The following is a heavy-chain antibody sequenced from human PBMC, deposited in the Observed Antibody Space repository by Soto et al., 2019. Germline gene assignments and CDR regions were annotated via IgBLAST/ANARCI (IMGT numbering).Heavy chain of an antibody. CDR1: GGSITTSSHY. J-gene: IGHJ4*02. CDR3: ARSSITPRLFMYPFDY. CDR2: IYYDGNT. D-gene: IGHD6-6*01. V-gene: IGHV4-39*01. Sequence: SETLSPTCTIFGGSITTSSHYWGLIRQPPGKVLEFVANIYYDGNTYYNPSLESRVTISLDTSKNHFSLRLDSVTAADTALYYCARSSITPRLFMYPFDYWGQG.